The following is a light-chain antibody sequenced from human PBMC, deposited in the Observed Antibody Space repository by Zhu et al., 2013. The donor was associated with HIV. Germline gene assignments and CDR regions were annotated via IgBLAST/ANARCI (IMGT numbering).Light chain of an antibody. CDR2: AAS. CDR1: PGISTY. J-gene: IGKJ1*01. CDR3: QQSYSTPRT. Sequence: IQLTQSPSSLSASVGDRVTITCRASPGISTYLAWYQQKPGKAPKLLIYAASSFHTGVPSRFSGSGSGTHFTLTIRNLQPGDFGTYYCQQSYSTPRTFGQGTKVESK. V-gene: IGKV1-39*01.